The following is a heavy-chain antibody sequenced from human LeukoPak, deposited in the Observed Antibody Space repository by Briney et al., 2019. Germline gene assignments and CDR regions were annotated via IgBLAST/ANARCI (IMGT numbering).Heavy chain of an antibody. D-gene: IGHD1-26*01. CDR3: RGLQVGFDY. V-gene: IGHV3-30*04. CDR1: GFTFSSYA. J-gene: IGHJ4*02. CDR2: ISYDGSNK. Sequence: GGSLRLSCAASGFTFSSYAMHWVRQAPGKGLEWVAVISYDGSNKYYADSVKGRFTISRDNSKNTLYLQMNSLRTEDTAVYYCRGLQVGFDYWGQGTLVTVSS.